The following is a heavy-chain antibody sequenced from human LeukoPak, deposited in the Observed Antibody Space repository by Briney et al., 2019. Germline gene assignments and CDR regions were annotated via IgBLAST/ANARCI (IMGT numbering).Heavy chain of an antibody. D-gene: IGHD6-13*01. Sequence: ASVKVSCKASGGTFSSYAISWVRQAPGQGLEWIGGIIPIFGTANYAQKFQGRVTITADKSTSTAYMELSSLRSEDTAVYYCATPGPEYSSSWYPFDYWGQGTLVTVSS. CDR3: ATPGPEYSSSWYPFDY. CDR2: IIPIFGTA. J-gene: IGHJ4*02. CDR1: GGTFSSYA. V-gene: IGHV1-69*06.